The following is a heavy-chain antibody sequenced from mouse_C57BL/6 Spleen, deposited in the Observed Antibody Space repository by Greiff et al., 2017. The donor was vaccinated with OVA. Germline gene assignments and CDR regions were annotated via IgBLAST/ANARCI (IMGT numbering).Heavy chain of an antibody. CDR2: ISYDGSN. V-gene: IGHV3-6*01. D-gene: IGHD2-3*01. CDR1: GYSITSGYY. Sequence: EVKLVESGPGLVKPSQSLSLTCSVTGYSITSGYYWNWIRQFPGNKLEWMGYISYDGSNNYNPSLKNRISITRDTSKNQFFLKLNSVTTEDTATYYCARDGYYRYAMDYWGQGTSVTVSS. CDR3: ARDGYYRYAMDY. J-gene: IGHJ4*01.